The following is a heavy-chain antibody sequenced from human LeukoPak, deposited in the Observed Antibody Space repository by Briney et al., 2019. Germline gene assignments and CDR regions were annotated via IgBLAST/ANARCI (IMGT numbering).Heavy chain of an antibody. J-gene: IGHJ6*02. Sequence: GGSLRLSCAASGFTFRNSMISWVRHPPGKGLEWVTAISGSGGSTYYADSVKGRFSISRDNSKNTVYLQMNSLRAEDTAIYYCAKGLLRGLDVWGQGTTVTVSS. D-gene: IGHD4-17*01. V-gene: IGHV3-23*01. CDR1: GFTFRNSM. CDR2: ISGSGGST. CDR3: AKGLLRGLDV.